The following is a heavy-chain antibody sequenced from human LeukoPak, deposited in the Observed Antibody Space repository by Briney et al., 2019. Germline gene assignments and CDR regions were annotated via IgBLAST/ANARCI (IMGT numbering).Heavy chain of an antibody. CDR2: IYHSGST. D-gene: IGHD1-26*01. CDR3: ASGSYYFDY. Sequence: SETLSLTCAVSGYSISSGYYWGWIRQPPGKGLEWIGSIYHSGSTYYNPPLKSRVTISVDTSKNQFSLKLSSVTAADTAVYYCASGSYYFDYWGQGTLVTVSS. J-gene: IGHJ4*02. CDR1: GYSISSGYY. V-gene: IGHV4-38-2*01.